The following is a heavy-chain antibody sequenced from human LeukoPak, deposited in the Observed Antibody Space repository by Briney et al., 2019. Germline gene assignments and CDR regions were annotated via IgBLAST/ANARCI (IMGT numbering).Heavy chain of an antibody. CDR3: ARGVRYCSGGSCYYYYYYMDV. Sequence: PSETLSLTCAVYGGSFSGYYWSWIRQPPGKGLEWIGEINHSGSTNYNPSLKSRVTISVDTSKNQFSLKLSTVTAADTAVYYCARGVRYCSGGSCYYYYYYMDVWGKGTTVTVSS. CDR1: GGSFSGYY. CDR2: INHSGST. V-gene: IGHV4-34*01. J-gene: IGHJ6*03. D-gene: IGHD2-15*01.